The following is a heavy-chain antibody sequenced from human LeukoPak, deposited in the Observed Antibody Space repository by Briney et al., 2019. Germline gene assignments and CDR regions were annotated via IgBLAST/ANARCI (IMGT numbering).Heavy chain of an antibody. J-gene: IGHJ4*02. CDR3: ARHAIGYCSSTSCYRSGLDY. D-gene: IGHD2-2*02. CDR2: INHSGST. Sequence: SETLSLTCTVSGGSIRSDGYYWSWIRQPPGKGLEWIGYINHSGSTNYNPSLKSRVTISVDTSKDQFSLKLSSVTAADTAVYYCARHAIGYCSSTSCYRSGLDYWGQGTLVTVSS. CDR1: GGSIRSDGYY. V-gene: IGHV4-30-2*01.